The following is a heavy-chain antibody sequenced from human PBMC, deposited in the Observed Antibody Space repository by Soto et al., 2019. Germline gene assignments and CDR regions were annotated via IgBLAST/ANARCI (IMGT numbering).Heavy chain of an antibody. J-gene: IGHJ2*01. CDR3: ARTGVVITTADWYFDL. CDR1: GGSISSSSYY. Sequence: QLQLLESGPGLVKPSETLSLTCTVSGGSISSSSYYWGWIRQPPGKGLEWIGSIYYSGSTYYNPSLKSRVTISVDTSKNQFSLKLSSVTAADTAVYYCARTGVVITTADWYFDLWGRGTLVTVSS. D-gene: IGHD3-22*01. CDR2: IYYSGST. V-gene: IGHV4-39*01.